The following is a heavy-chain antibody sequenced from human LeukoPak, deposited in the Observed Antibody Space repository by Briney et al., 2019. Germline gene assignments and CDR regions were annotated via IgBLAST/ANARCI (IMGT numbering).Heavy chain of an antibody. CDR1: GFTLSSYW. D-gene: IGHD4-17*01. V-gene: IGHV3-74*01. J-gene: IGHJ4*02. CDR2: INTDGTVT. CDR3: AKDAPTVTTLFSY. Sequence: PGGSLRLSCAASGFTLSSYWMHWVRQVPGKGLVWVSHINTDGTVTHYADSVKGRFTISRDNAKNTLYLQMNDLGAEDTAVYYCAKDAPTVTTLFSYWGQGTLVTVSS.